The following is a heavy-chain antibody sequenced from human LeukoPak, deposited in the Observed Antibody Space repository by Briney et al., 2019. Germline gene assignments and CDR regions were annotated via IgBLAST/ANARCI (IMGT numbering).Heavy chain of an antibody. Sequence: GRSLTLCCAASGFTFSSYGMHWVRQAPGKGLEWVAVISYDGSNKYYADSVKGRFTISRDNSKNTLYLQMNSLRAEDTAVYYCAKDFDSYTVTYQFDYWGQGTNVTVSS. V-gene: IGHV3-30*18. CDR3: AKDFDSYTVTYQFDY. CDR2: ISYDGSNK. J-gene: IGHJ4*02. D-gene: IGHD4-17*01. CDR1: GFTFSSYG.